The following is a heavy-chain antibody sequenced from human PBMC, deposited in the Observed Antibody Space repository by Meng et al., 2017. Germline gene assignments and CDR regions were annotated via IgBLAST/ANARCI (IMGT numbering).Heavy chain of an antibody. Sequence: GGSLRLSCAASGFTFSSYWMSWVRQAPGKGLERVANIKQDGSEKYYVDSVKGRFTISRDNAKNSLYLQMNSLRAEDTAVYYYAKDYGYCSSTSCLYGMDVWGQGPTVTVSS. D-gene: IGHD2-2*01. J-gene: IGHJ6*02. CDR2: IKQDGSEK. CDR1: GFTFSSYW. V-gene: IGHV3-7*01. CDR3: AKDYGYCSSTSCLYGMDV.